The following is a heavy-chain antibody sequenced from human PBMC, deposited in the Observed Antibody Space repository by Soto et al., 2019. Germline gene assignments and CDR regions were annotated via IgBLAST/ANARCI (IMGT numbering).Heavy chain of an antibody. CDR2: ISYDGSNK. Sequence: PGGSLRLSCAASGFTFSSYGMHWVRQAPGKGLEWVAVISYDGSNKYYADSVKGRFTISRDNSKNTLYLQMNSLRAEDTAVYCCASPDPYIIRGYYYGMDVWGQGTTVTVSS. J-gene: IGHJ6*02. D-gene: IGHD3-10*01. CDR3: ASPDPYIIRGYYYGMDV. V-gene: IGHV3-30*03. CDR1: GFTFSSYG.